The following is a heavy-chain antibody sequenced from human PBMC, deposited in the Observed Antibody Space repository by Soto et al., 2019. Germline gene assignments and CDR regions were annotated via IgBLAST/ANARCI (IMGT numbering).Heavy chain of an antibody. Sequence: QVQLVQSGAEVKKPGASVKVSCKASGYTFTSYGISWVRQAPGQGLEWMGWISAYNGNTNYAQKLQGRVTMTTDTSTSTAYMELRSLRSDDTAAYYCARDHSERWELLHGSQPYRDWGQGTLVTVSS. J-gene: IGHJ4*02. CDR2: ISAYNGNT. D-gene: IGHD1-26*01. CDR1: GYTFTSYG. CDR3: ARDHSERWELLHGSQPYRD. V-gene: IGHV1-18*01.